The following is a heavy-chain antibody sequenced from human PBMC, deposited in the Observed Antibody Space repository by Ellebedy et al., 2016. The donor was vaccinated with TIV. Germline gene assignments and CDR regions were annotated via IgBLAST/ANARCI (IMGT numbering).Heavy chain of an antibody. CDR1: GYTLTELS. D-gene: IGHD6-19*01. CDR2: FDPEDGET. V-gene: IGHV1-24*01. Sequence: AASVKVSCKVSGYTLTELSMHWVRQAPGKGLEWMGGFDPEDGETIYAQKFQGRVTMTRDTSTSTVYMELSSLRSEDTAVYYCARARSSGWLHTPDYWGQGILVTVSS. J-gene: IGHJ4*02. CDR3: ARARSSGWLHTPDY.